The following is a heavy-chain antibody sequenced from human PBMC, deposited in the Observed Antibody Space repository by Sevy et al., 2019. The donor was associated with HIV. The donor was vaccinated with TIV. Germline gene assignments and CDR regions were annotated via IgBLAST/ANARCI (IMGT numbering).Heavy chain of an antibody. CDR3: ARGRITMVRGQYYFDY. CDR1: GFTFSSYA. D-gene: IGHD3-10*01. V-gene: IGHV3-64*01. CDR2: ISSNGGST. J-gene: IGHJ4*02. Sequence: GGSLRLSCAASGFTFSSYAMHWVRQAPGKGLEYVSAISSNGGSTYYANSVKGRFTISRDNSKNTLYLQMSSLRAEDMAVYYCARGRITMVRGQYYFDYWGQGTLVTVSS.